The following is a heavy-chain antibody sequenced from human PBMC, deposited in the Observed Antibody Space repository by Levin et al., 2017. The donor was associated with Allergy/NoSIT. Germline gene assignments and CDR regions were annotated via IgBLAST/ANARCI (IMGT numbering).Heavy chain of an antibody. CDR2: ISAYNGNT. Sequence: GESLKISCKASGYTFTSYGISWVRQAPGQGLEWMGWISAYNGNTNYAQKLQGRVTMTTDTSTSTAYMELRSLRSDDTAVYYCARDRPTADNWFDPWGQGTLVTVSS. J-gene: IGHJ5*02. CDR3: ARDRPTADNWFDP. V-gene: IGHV1-18*01. D-gene: IGHD6-6*01. CDR1: GYTFTSYG.